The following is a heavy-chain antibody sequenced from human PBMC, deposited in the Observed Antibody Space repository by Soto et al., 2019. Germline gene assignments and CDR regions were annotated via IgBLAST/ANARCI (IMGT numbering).Heavy chain of an antibody. CDR3: AKDADNDDYGVFDV. Sequence: EVHLLESGGGLVQPGGSLRLSCAASGFIFTNDDLSWVRQAPGKGLDWVAGVSGSGGSSYYADSVKARFTVSRDNSRSTLYLQMSRLRAEDSAIEYCAKDADNDDYGVFDVWGQGTLVTVSS. CDR1: GFIFTNDD. V-gene: IGHV3-23*01. J-gene: IGHJ3*01. CDR2: VSGSGGSS. D-gene: IGHD4-17*01.